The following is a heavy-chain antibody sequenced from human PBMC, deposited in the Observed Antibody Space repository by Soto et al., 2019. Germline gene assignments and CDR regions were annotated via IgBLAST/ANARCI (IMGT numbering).Heavy chain of an antibody. CDR1: GFTFSSYS. D-gene: IGHD3-16*01. CDR2: ISLDGTNT. Sequence: PGGSLRLSCAASGFTFSSYSMHWVRQAPGKGMEHVSSISLDGTNTYYGDSVKGRFTISRDNSKNTVYLQMGSLRAEDTAVYYCARGKGCTSATCYYDYPFDDWGEGTLVTLSS. CDR3: ARGKGCTSATCYYDYPFDD. V-gene: IGHV3-64*02. J-gene: IGHJ4*02.